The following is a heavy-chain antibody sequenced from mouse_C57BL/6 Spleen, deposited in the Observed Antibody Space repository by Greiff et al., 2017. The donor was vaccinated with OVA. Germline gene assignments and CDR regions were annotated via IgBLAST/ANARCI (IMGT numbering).Heavy chain of an antibody. Sequence: DVMLVESEGGLVQPGSSMKLSCTASGFTFSDYYMAWVRQVPEKGLEWVANINYDGSSTYYLDSLKSRFIISRDNAKNILYLQMSSLKSEDTATYYCARGGNYYGSRNYAMDYWGQGTSVTVSS. CDR3: ARGGNYYGSRNYAMDY. CDR1: GFTFSDYY. V-gene: IGHV5-16*01. J-gene: IGHJ4*01. CDR2: INYDGSST. D-gene: IGHD1-1*01.